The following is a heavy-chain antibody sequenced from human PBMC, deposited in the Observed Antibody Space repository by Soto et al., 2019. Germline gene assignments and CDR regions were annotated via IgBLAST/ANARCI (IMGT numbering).Heavy chain of an antibody. CDR3: ARELGGSFRTPETTRAFDV. V-gene: IGHV1-69*12. CDR1: GDMFSTHG. Sequence: QVQLVQSGAEVKKPGSSVKVSCKASGDMFSTHGFTWVRQAPGQGLEWMGGIIPMFGAANYAQKFQGRVTITADESTSTAYMELSSLRSDDTAVYCCARELGGSFRTPETTRAFDVWGQGTMVTVSS. J-gene: IGHJ3*01. D-gene: IGHD7-27*01. CDR2: IIPMFGAA.